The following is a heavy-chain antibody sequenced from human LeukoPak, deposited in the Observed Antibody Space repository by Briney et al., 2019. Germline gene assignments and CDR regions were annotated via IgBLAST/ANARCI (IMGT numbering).Heavy chain of an antibody. Sequence: ASVKVSCKASGYTFTSSDINWVRQATGQGLEWMGWMNTNNGNTGYAQKFQGRVTMTRNTSISTAYMELSSLTSEDTAVYYCARAGGGSSWYSVLDYWDQGTLVTVSS. D-gene: IGHD6-13*01. CDR1: GYTFTSSD. CDR3: ARAGGGSSWYSVLDY. CDR2: MNTNNGNT. V-gene: IGHV1-8*01. J-gene: IGHJ4*02.